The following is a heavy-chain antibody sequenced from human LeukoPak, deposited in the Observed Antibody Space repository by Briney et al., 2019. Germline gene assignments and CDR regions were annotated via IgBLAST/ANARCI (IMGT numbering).Heavy chain of an antibody. Sequence: SETLSLTCTVSGGSISSGGYYWSWIRQHPGKGQEWIGYIYYSGSTYYNPSLKSRVTISVDMSKNQFSLKLSSVTAADTAVYYCARVGITMVRGVITWFDPWGQGTLVTVSS. CDR1: GGSISSGGYY. V-gene: IGHV4-31*03. J-gene: IGHJ5*02. CDR3: ARVGITMVRGVITWFDP. D-gene: IGHD3-10*01. CDR2: IYYSGST.